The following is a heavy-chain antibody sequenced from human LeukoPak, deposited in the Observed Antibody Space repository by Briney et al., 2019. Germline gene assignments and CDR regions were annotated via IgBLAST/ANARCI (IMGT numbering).Heavy chain of an antibody. CDR3: ARGDSSSWTYYFDY. CDR2: ISYDGSNK. J-gene: IGHJ4*02. Sequence: GRSLRLSCAASGFTFSSYAMHWVRQAPGKGLEWVAVISYDGSNKYYADSVKGRFTISRDNSKNTLYLQINSLRAEDTAVYYCARGDSSSWTYYFDYWGQGTLVTVSS. CDR1: GFTFSSYA. V-gene: IGHV3-30*04. D-gene: IGHD6-13*01.